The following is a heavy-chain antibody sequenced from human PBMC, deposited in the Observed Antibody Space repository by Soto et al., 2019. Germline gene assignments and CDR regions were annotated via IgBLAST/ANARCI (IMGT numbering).Heavy chain of an antibody. D-gene: IGHD3-22*01. CDR3: ASQDYDKSVYYFDY. J-gene: IGHJ4*02. V-gene: IGHV4-4*07. CDR1: GGSVSSQY. CDR2: IYNGGIP. Sequence: ASETLSLICTVSGGSVSSQYWSWIRQPAGKGLEWIGRIYNGGIPLIHPSLESRVALSLDTSKNQFSLTLSSVTAADTAIYYCASQDYDKSVYYFDYWGRGTLVTVSS.